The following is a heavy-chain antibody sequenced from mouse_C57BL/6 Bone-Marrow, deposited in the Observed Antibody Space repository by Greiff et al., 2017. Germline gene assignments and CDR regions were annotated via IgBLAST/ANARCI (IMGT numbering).Heavy chain of an antibody. J-gene: IGHJ2*01. CDR2: FDPANGET. V-gene: IGHV14-2*01. CDR3: ARSITTH. CDR1: GLTFNTYC. D-gene: IGHD1-1*01. Sequence: VQLQQSGAELVSPGTSVRLSCKASGLTFNTYCLHWLKQRPEQALECIGRFDPANGETNYAPKFKGKATITADPSSNTAYLQLSSLTSEDTAVYYCARSITTHWGQGTTLTVSS.